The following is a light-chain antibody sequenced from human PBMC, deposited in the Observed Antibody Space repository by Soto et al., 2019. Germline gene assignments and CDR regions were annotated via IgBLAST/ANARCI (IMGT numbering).Light chain of an antibody. CDR3: QQYGSSYPWT. V-gene: IGKV3-20*01. J-gene: IGKJ1*01. CDR1: QTVSSRY. CDR2: DAS. Sequence: EIVLTQSPGTLALSPGEIATLSCRASQTVSSRYFAWYQQKPGQAPRLLIYDASNRATGIPARFSGSGSGTDFTLTIRRLEPEDFAVYYCQQYGSSYPWTFGQGTKVDIK.